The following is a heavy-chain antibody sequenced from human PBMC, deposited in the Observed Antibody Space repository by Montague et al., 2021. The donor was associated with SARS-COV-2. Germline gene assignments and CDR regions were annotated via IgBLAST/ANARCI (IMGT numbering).Heavy chain of an antibody. J-gene: IGHJ6*02. V-gene: IGHV3-33*01. CDR1: GFTFSSYG. Sequence: SLRLSCAASGFTFSSYGMHWVRQAPGKGLEWVAVIWYDGSNKYYADSVKGRFTISRDNSKNTLYLQMNSLRAEDTAVYYCARSARFGESPEMDVWGQGTMVTVSS. D-gene: IGHD3-10*01. CDR2: IWYDGSNK. CDR3: ARSARFGESPEMDV.